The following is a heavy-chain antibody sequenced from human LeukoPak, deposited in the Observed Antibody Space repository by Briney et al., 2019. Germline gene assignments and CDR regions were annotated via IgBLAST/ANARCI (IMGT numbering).Heavy chain of an antibody. V-gene: IGHV4-39*01. D-gene: IGHD2-2*01. J-gene: IGHJ4*02. Sequence: SETLSLTCTVSGDSISSSGYYWGWIRQPPGKGLEWIGSIYFSGITNYNPSLTSRVTVSVDTSKNKFSLRLSSVTATDTAVYYCARRAVPASPGMYYFDYWGQGTLVTVSS. CDR1: GDSISSSGYY. CDR2: IYFSGIT. CDR3: ARRAVPASPGMYYFDY.